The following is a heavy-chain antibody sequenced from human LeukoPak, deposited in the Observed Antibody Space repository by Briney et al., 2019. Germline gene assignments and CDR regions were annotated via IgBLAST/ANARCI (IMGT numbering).Heavy chain of an antibody. V-gene: IGHV3-11*04. CDR2: ISSISSTM. Sequence: GGSLRLSCAASGFTFSDYYMSWIRQAPGKGLEWVSYISSISSTMYYADSVKGRFTISRDNAKNSLYLQMNSLRPEDTAVYYCARDMGTVTKPFDYWGQGTLVAVSS. CDR3: ARDMGTVTKPFDY. CDR1: GFTFSDYY. D-gene: IGHD4-17*01. J-gene: IGHJ4*02.